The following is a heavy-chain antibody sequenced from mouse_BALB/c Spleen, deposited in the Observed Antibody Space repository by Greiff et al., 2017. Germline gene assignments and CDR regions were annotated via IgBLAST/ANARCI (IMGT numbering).Heavy chain of an antibody. CDR3: KGNYGDFDY. CDR1: GFNIKDYY. V-gene: IGHV14-4*02. CDR2: IDPENGDT. D-gene: IGHD1-1*01. Sequence: EVKLQESGAELVRSGASVKLSCTASGFNIKDYYMHWVKQRPEQGLEWIGWIDPENGDTEYAPKFQGKATMTADTSSNTAYLQLSSLTSEDTAVYYCKGNYGDFDYWGQGTTLTFSS. J-gene: IGHJ2*01.